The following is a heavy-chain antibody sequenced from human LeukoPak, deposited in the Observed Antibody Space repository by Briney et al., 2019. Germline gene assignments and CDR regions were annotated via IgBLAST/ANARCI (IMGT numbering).Heavy chain of an antibody. CDR1: GFTFSSNW. J-gene: IGHJ5*02. D-gene: IGHD3-3*01. CDR2: INTDGSST. CDR3: AKGTYDFSS. V-gene: IGHV3-74*01. Sequence: SGGSLRLSCAAPGFTFSSNWMHWVRQAPGKGLVWVSRINTDGSSTSYADSVKGRFTISRDNAKNTLYLQMNSLGAEDTAVYYCAKGTYDFSSWGQGTLVTVSS.